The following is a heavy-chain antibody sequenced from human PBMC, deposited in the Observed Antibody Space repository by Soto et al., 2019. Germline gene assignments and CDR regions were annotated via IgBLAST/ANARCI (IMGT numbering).Heavy chain of an antibody. CDR1: GGNFSSYA. V-gene: IGHV1-69*13. J-gene: IGHJ5*02. CDR3: ARASPEPYDFWSGYHFDP. D-gene: IGHD3-3*01. Sequence: ASVKVSCKASGGNFSSYAISWVRQAPGQGLEWMGGIIPIFGTANYAQKFQGRVTITADESTSTAYMELSSLRSEDTAVYYCARASPEPYDFWSGYHFDPWGQGTLVTVSS. CDR2: IIPIFGTA.